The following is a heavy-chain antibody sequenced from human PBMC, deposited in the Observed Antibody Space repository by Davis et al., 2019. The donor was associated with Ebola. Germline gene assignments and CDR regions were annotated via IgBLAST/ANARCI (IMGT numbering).Heavy chain of an antibody. V-gene: IGHV3-11*01. D-gene: IGHD6-13*01. CDR3: ARDTVGGSSSWYIYYYYGMDV. Sequence: GESLKISCAASGFTFSDYYMSWIRQAPGKGLEWVSYISSSGSTIYYADSVKGRFTISRDNAKNSLYLQMNSLRAEDTAVYYCARDTVGGSSSWYIYYYYGMDVWGQGTLVTVSS. J-gene: IGHJ6*02. CDR1: GFTFSDYY. CDR2: ISSSGSTI.